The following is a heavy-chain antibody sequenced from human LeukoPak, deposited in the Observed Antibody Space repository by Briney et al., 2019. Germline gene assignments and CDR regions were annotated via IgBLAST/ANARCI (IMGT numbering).Heavy chain of an antibody. CDR1: GYTLTELS. D-gene: IGHD3-22*01. J-gene: IGHJ4*02. CDR3: ATDYYYDSSGSYYTVDY. V-gene: IGHV1-24*01. Sequence: ASVKVSCKVSGYTLTELSMHWVRQAPGKGLEWRGGFDPEDGETFYAQKFQGRVTMTEDTSTDTTYMELSSLRSEDTAVYYCATDYYYDSSGSYYTVDYWGQGTLVTVSS. CDR2: FDPEDGET.